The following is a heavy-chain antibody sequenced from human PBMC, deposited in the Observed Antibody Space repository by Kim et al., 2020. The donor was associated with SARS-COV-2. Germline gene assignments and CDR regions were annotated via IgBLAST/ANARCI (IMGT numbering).Heavy chain of an antibody. CDR3: ASNLYYYDSSGYYRDY. Sequence: GGSLRLSCAASGFTFSSYGMHWVRQAPGKGLEWVAVIWYDGSNKYYADSVKGRFTISRDNSKNTLYLQMNSLRAEDTAVYYCASNLYYYDSSGYYRDYWGQGTLVTVSS. V-gene: IGHV3-33*01. CDR2: IWYDGSNK. CDR1: GFTFSSYG. J-gene: IGHJ4*02. D-gene: IGHD3-22*01.